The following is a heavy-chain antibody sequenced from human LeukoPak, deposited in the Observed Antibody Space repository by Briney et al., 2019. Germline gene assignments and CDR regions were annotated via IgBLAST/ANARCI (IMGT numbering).Heavy chain of an antibody. J-gene: IGHJ2*01. CDR2: INHSVST. D-gene: IGHD3-22*01. V-gene: IGHV4-34*01. CDR1: GGSFSGYY. CDR3: ARLRTYYYDSSGYYEDWYFDL. Sequence: SETLSLTCAVYGGSFSGYYWSWIRQPPGKGLEWIGEINHSVSTNYNPSLKSRVTISVDTSKNQFSLKLSSVTAADTAVYYCARLRTYYYDSSGYYEDWYFDLWGRGTLVTVSS.